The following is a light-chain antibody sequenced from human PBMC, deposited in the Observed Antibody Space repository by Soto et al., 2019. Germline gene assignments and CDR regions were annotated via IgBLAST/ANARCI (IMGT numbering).Light chain of an antibody. Sequence: EIVLTQSPATLSLSPGERATLSCRASQSVSSYLAWYQQKPGQAPRLLIYDASSLQSGVPSRFSGSGSGTDFTLTISGLQPEDFATYYCQQSYSTPRTFGQGPKVEIK. J-gene: IGKJ1*01. CDR2: DAS. V-gene: IGKV3-11*01. CDR3: QQSYSTPRT. CDR1: QSVSSY.